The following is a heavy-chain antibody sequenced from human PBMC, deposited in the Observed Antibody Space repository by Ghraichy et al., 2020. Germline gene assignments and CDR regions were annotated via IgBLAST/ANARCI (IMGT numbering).Heavy chain of an antibody. J-gene: IGHJ6*02. CDR2: IYYSGST. CDR1: GVSISSYY. CDR3: ARDSQGSWYTSGYYYGMDV. V-gene: IGHV4-59*01. D-gene: IGHD6-13*01. Sequence: SETLSLTCTVSGVSISSYYWSWIRQPPGKGLEWIGYIYYSGSTNYTHSLKSRVTISVDTSKNQFSLKLSSVTAADTAVYYCARDSQGSWYTSGYYYGMDVWGQGTTVTVSS.